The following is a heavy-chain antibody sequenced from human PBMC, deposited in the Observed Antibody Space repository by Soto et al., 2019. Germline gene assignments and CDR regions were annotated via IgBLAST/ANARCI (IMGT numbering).Heavy chain of an antibody. CDR2: IWYDGSKK. Sequence: PVRSQRLSCAASGFTFSTYGIHWVRQAPGKGLEWLAVIWYDGSKKYYADSVQDRFTISRDNAKNSLYLQMSSLRAEDTALYYCARHGGTPDLYFDYWGQGTPVTVSP. J-gene: IGHJ4*02. V-gene: IGHV3-33*01. CDR3: ARHGGTPDLYFDY. D-gene: IGHD3-16*01. CDR1: GFTFSTYG.